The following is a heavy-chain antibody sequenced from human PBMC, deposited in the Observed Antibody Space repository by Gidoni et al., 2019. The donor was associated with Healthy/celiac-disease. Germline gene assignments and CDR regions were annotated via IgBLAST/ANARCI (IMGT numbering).Heavy chain of an antibody. J-gene: IGHJ4*02. Sequence: QVQLVESGGGVVQPGRSLRLSCAAAGFTFRSYGMHWFRQAPGKGLEWVAVISYDGSNKYYADSVKGRFTISRDNSKNTLYLQMNSLRAEDTAVYYCAKDRSYYYDSSGTDYWGQGTLVTVSS. CDR2: ISYDGSNK. V-gene: IGHV3-30*18. D-gene: IGHD3-22*01. CDR1: GFTFRSYG. CDR3: AKDRSYYYDSSGTDY.